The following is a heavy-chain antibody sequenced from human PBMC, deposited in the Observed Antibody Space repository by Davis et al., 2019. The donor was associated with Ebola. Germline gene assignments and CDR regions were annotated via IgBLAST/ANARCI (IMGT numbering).Heavy chain of an antibody. CDR1: GFTFSSYG. Sequence: GESLKISCAASGFTFSSYGMHWVRQAPGKGLEWVAFIRYDGSNKYYADSVKRRFTISRDNSKNTLYLQMNSLRAEDTAVYYCAKDADAYCGGDCYDYFDYWGQGTLVTVSS. V-gene: IGHV3-30*02. J-gene: IGHJ4*02. CDR2: IRYDGSNK. D-gene: IGHD2-21*01. CDR3: AKDADAYCGGDCYDYFDY.